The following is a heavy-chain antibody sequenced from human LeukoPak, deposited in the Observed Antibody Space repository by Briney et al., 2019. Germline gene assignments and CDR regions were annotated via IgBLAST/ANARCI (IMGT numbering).Heavy chain of an antibody. CDR3: ARGPPITMIVVVTPFDY. J-gene: IGHJ4*02. CDR1: GYTFTSYD. CDR2: MNPNSGNT. V-gene: IGHV1-8*01. D-gene: IGHD3-22*01. Sequence: ASVKVSCKASGYTFTSYDINWVRQATGQGLEWMGWMNPNSGNTGHAQKFQGRVTMTRNTSISTAYMELSSLRSEDTAVYYCARGPPITMIVVVTPFDYWGQGTLVTVSS.